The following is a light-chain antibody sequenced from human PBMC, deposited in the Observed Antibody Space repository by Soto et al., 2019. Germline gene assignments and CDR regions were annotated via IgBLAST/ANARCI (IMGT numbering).Light chain of an antibody. CDR1: QSVSSY. V-gene: IGKV3-11*01. Sequence: EIVLTQSPATLSLSPGERATLSCRASQSVSSYVAWYQQKPGQAPRLVIYETSNRATGIPARFSGRGSGTDFTLSISSLEPEDFAVYYCQQRSNWLTVGGGTKVEIK. CDR3: QQRSNWLT. CDR2: ETS. J-gene: IGKJ4*01.